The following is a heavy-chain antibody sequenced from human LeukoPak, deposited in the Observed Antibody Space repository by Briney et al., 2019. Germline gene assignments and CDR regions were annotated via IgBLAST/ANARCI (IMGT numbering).Heavy chain of an antibody. CDR1: GYTFTGYY. CDR3: ARGIEYSSTRADLRY. CDR2: INPNSGGT. D-gene: IGHD6-6*01. Sequence: ASVKLSCKASGYTFTGYYMHWVRQAPGQGLEWMGWINPNSGGTNYAQKFQGRATMTRDTSISTAYMELSRLRSDDTAVYYCARGIEYSSTRADLRYWGQGTLVTVSS. J-gene: IGHJ4*02. V-gene: IGHV1-2*02.